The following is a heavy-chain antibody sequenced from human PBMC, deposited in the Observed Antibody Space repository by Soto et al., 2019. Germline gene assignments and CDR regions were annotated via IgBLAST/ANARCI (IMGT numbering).Heavy chain of an antibody. V-gene: IGHV3-23*01. D-gene: IGHD3-22*01. J-gene: IGHJ4*02. CDR2: ISGSGTKT. CDR1: GFSFSSYA. Sequence: GSLRLSCAASGFSFSSYAMSWVRQAPGKGLDWVSAISGSGTKTHYADSVKGRFTISRDNSKNTLYLQMNGLRAEDTAVYYCAKDHPVIEVVKVFEYWGRGALVTVSS. CDR3: AKDHPVIEVVKVFEY.